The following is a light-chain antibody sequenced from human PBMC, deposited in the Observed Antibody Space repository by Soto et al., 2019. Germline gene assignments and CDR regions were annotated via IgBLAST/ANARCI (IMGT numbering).Light chain of an antibody. J-gene: IGKJ1*01. Sequence: DIQMTQSPSSLSASVGDRITITCQASQDISNRLNWYHQKPGKAPNLLIYDASNLAAGVPSGFSGSGSGTDFTLTVSSLQPDDFATYYCQHYNSYSEAFGQGTKVDIK. V-gene: IGKV1-33*01. CDR3: QHYNSYSEA. CDR2: DAS. CDR1: QDISNR.